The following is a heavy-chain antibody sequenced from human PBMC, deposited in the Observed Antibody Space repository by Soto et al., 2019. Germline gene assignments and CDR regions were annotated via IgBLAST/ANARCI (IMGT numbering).Heavy chain of an antibody. CDR1: GGTFSSYA. Sequence: SVKVSCKASGGTFSSYAISWVRQAPGQGLEWMGGIIPIFGTANYAQKFQGRVTITADESTSTAYMELSSLRSEDTAVYYCARVVRGLRGNWFDPWGQGTLVTVSS. J-gene: IGHJ5*02. D-gene: IGHD4-17*01. CDR2: IIPIFGTA. CDR3: ARVVRGLRGNWFDP. V-gene: IGHV1-69*13.